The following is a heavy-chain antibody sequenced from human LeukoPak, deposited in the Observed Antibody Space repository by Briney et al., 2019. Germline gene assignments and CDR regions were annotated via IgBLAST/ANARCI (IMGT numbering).Heavy chain of an antibody. CDR3: ARSSSWGYWYFDL. V-gene: IGHV4-59*08. Sequence: PSETLSLTCTVSGGSPSNYYWSWIRQPPGKELEWIGYIYYRGTTSYNPSLRSRVTISVDTSKNQFSLKLSSVTAADTAVYYCARSSSWGYWYFDLWGRGTLVTVSS. D-gene: IGHD6-13*01. J-gene: IGHJ2*01. CDR1: GGSPSNYY. CDR2: IYYRGTT.